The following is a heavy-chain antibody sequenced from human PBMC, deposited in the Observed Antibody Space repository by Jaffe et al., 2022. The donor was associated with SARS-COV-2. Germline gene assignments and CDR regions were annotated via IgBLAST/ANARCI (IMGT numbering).Heavy chain of an antibody. CDR3: AKDEVTGDFWSGDHYYFDY. CDR2: ISYDGSNK. D-gene: IGHD3-3*01. V-gene: IGHV3-30*18. J-gene: IGHJ4*02. CDR1: GFTFSSYG. Sequence: QVQLVESGGGVVQPGRSLRLSCAASGFTFSSYGMHWVRQAPGKGLEWVAVISYDGSNKYYADSVKGRFTISRDNSKNTLYLQMNSLRAEDTAVYYCAKDEVTGDFWSGDHYYFDYWGQGTLVTVSS.